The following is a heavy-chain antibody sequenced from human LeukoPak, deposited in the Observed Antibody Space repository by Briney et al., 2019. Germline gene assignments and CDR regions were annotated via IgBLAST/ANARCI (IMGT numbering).Heavy chain of an antibody. V-gene: IGHV4-59*01. CDR2: IYYSGST. CDR1: GGSISSYY. Sequence: SETLSLTCTVSGGSISSYYWSWIRQPPGKGLEWIGYIYYSGSTNYNPSLKSRVTISVDTSKNQFSLKLSSVTAADTAVYYCARATTVTTLFVDWGQGTLVTVSS. J-gene: IGHJ4*02. D-gene: IGHD4-11*01. CDR3: ARATTVTTLFVD.